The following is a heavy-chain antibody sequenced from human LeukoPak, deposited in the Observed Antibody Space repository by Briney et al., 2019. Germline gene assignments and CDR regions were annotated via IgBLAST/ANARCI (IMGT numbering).Heavy chain of an antibody. D-gene: IGHD6-13*01. CDR3: AKDLIWYSSS. CDR2: ISRSGDNT. V-gene: IGHV3-23*01. J-gene: IGHJ4*02. Sequence: GGSLRLTCAASGFTFSGYAMSWVRQAPGKGLQGVSTISRSGDNTYYADSVKGRFTISRDNSKNTLYLQMNSLRAEDTAVYYCAKDLIWYSSSWGQGTLVTVSS. CDR1: GFTFSGYA.